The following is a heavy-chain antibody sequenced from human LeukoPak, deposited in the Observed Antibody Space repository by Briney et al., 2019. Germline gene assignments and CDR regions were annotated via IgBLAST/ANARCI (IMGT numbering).Heavy chain of an antibody. Sequence: GGSLRLSCAASGFTFSDYYMRWIRQAPGQGLEWLSYISSSSSTIYYADSVKGRFTISRDNAKNSLYLQMNSLRAEDTAVYDCARGIGYCSSTSCSDFDYWGQGTLVTVSS. J-gene: IGHJ4*02. CDR2: ISSSSSTI. D-gene: IGHD2-2*01. CDR3: ARGIGYCSSTSCSDFDY. CDR1: GFTFSDYY. V-gene: IGHV3-11*04.